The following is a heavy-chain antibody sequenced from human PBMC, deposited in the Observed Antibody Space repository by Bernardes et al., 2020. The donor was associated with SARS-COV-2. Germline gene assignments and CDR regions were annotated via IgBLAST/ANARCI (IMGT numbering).Heavy chain of an antibody. J-gene: IGHJ6*02. CDR3: ARSAGMDV. CDR2: IKRDGSET. CDR1: GFTFSNAC. V-gene: IGHV3-7*03. Sequence: GGSLRLSCAASGFTFSNACMTWVRQAPGKGLEWVANIKRDGSETYYVDSVKGRFTISRDNAKNLVFLQMNSLRAEDTAVFYCARSAGMDVWGQGTMVTVSS.